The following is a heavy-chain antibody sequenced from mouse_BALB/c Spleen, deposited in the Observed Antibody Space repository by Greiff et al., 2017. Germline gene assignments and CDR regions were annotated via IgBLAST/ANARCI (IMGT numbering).Heavy chain of an antibody. Sequence: QVQLQQSGAELVKPGASVKMSCTASGFTFTSYWMHWVKQRPGQGLEWIGYINPSTGYTEYNQKFKDKATLTTDKSSSTAYMQLSSLTSEDSAVYDCANGDGATDYWGQGTSLTVSS. CDR1: GFTFTSYW. D-gene: IGHD3-3*01. CDR3: ANGDGATDY. J-gene: IGHJ4*01. V-gene: IGHV1-7*01. CDR2: INPSTGYT.